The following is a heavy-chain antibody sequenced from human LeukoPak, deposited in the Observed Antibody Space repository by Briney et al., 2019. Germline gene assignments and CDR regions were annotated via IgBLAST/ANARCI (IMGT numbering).Heavy chain of an antibody. Sequence: PSETLCLTCAVSGGAISSGNWWSWIRQPPGKGLEWIGEIYHSGNTVYTPPLKSRVTISVDNSNNQFSLKLTSLTAAHTAVYYCARNGASSSVVDWGQGTLVTVSS. CDR1: GGAISSGNW. V-gene: IGHV4-4*02. CDR3: ARNGASSSVVD. CDR2: IYHSGNT. D-gene: IGHD2-15*01. J-gene: IGHJ4*02.